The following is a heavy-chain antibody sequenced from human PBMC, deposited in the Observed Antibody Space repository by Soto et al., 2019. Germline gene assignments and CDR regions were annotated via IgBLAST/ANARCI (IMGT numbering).Heavy chain of an antibody. CDR3: ARGTSTYYYDSSAYLGFDY. D-gene: IGHD3-22*01. J-gene: IGHJ4*02. CDR1: GYTFTSHG. CDR2: ISAYNGNT. V-gene: IGHV1-18*01. Sequence: GASVKVSCKASGYTFTSHGISWVRQAPGQGLEWMGWISAYNGNTNYAQKLQGRVTMTTDTSTSTAYMELNSLRDEDTAVYYCARGTSTYYYDSSAYLGFDYWGQGTLVTVSS.